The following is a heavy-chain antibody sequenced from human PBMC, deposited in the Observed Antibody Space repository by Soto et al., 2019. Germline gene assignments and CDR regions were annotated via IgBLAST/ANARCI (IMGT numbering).Heavy chain of an antibody. Sequence: PVKVSCKASGGTFSSYAISWVRQAPGQGLEWMGGIIPIFGTANYAQKFQGRVTITAGESTSTAYMELSSLRSEDTAVYYCASRGRCSGGSCYSQAHYYYYGMDVWGQGTTVAVSS. J-gene: IGHJ6*02. CDR2: IIPIFGTA. CDR3: ASRGRCSGGSCYSQAHYYYYGMDV. CDR1: GGTFSSYA. V-gene: IGHV1-69*13. D-gene: IGHD2-15*01.